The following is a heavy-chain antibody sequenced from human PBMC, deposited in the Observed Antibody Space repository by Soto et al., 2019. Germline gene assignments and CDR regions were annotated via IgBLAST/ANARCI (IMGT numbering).Heavy chain of an antibody. Sequence: PSETLSLTCSVSGGSISSYYWSWIRQPPGKGLEWIGYIYYSGSTNYNPSLKSRVTISVDTSKNQFSLKLSSVTAADTAVYYCVGGYPWVGFDYWGQGTLVTVSS. D-gene: IGHD3-22*01. V-gene: IGHV4-59*12. CDR3: VGGYPWVGFDY. CDR1: GGSISSYY. CDR2: IYYSGST. J-gene: IGHJ4*02.